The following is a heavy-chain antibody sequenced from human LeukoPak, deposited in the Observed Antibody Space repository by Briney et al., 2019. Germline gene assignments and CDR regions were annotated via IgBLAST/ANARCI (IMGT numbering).Heavy chain of an antibody. CDR3: ARDRVTMIRGVRILDYYYYYMAV. Sequence: GGSLRLSCAASGFTFSSYWMSWVRQAPGKGLEWAANIKQDGSEKYFVDSVKGRFTISRHNAKNALYLQMNSLRVEDTAVYYCARDRVTMIRGVRILDYYYYYMAVWGKGTTVTISS. CDR2: IKQDGSEK. V-gene: IGHV3-7*01. CDR1: GFTFSSYW. J-gene: IGHJ6*03. D-gene: IGHD3-10*01.